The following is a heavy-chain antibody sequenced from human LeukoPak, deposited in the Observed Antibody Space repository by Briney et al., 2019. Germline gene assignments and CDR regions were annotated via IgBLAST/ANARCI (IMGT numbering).Heavy chain of an antibody. J-gene: IGHJ4*02. CDR2: ISYDGSNK. Sequence: GGSLRLSCAASGFTFSSYGMHWVRQAPGKGLEWVAVISYDGSNKYYADSVKGRFTTSRDNTKNSLYLQMNSLRAEDTAIYFCARCAYGDCIWGQGTLVTVSS. V-gene: IGHV3-30*03. D-gene: IGHD4-17*01. CDR3: ARCAYGDCI. CDR1: GFTFSSYG.